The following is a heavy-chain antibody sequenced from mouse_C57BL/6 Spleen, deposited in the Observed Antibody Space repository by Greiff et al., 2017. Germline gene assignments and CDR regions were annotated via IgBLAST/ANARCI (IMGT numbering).Heavy chain of an antibody. V-gene: IGHV1-66*01. J-gene: IGHJ4*01. CDR1: GYSFTSYY. Sequence: QVQLQQSGPELVKPGASVKISCKASGYSFTSYYIHWVKQRPGQGLEWIGWIYPGSGNTKYNEKFKGKATLTADTSSSTAYMQLSSLTSEDSAVYYCARGAGGAMDYWGQGTSVTVSS. CDR3: ARGAGGAMDY. CDR2: IYPGSGNT.